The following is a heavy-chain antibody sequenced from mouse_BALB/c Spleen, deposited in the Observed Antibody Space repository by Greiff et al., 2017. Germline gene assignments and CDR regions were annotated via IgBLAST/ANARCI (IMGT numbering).Heavy chain of an antibody. CDR3: ARGGDYGSSPYYAMDY. D-gene: IGHD1-1*01. V-gene: IGHV5-6-5*01. CDR2: ISSGGST. Sequence: EVQVVESGGGLVKPGGSLKLSCAASGFTFSSYAMSWVRQTPEKRLEWVASISSGGSTYYPDSVKGRFTISRDNARNILYLQMSSLRSEDTAMYYCARGGDYGSSPYYAMDYWGQGTSVTVSS. CDR1: GFTFSSYA. J-gene: IGHJ4*01.